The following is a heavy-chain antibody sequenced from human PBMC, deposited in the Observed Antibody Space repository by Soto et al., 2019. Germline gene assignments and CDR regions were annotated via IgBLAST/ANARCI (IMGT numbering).Heavy chain of an antibody. J-gene: IGHJ4*02. Sequence: VSLRLSCTASGFSFSSYALSWVRQAPGKGLEWVSTISGSDGKTYYADSVKGRFSISRDTSKTTLYLEMTSLRVEDTAVYYCARWSFLDYWGQGTRVTVSS. CDR2: ISGSDGKT. CDR1: GFSFSSYA. D-gene: IGHD1-26*01. V-gene: IGHV3-23*01. CDR3: ARWSFLDY.